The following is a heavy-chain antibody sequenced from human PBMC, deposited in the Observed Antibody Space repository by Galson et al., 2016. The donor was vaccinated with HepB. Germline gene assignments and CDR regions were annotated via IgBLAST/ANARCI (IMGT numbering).Heavy chain of an antibody. CDR2: IGYGGTPT. D-gene: IGHD2-8*01. Sequence: LRLSCAASGFTFSDHFMSWLRQAPGKGLEWISYIGYGGTPTYYADSVKGRFTISRDNAKSSLYLEMNSLRAEDTAVYYCATQWRSWGQGTLVTVSA. CDR3: ATQWRS. J-gene: IGHJ4*02. V-gene: IGHV3-11*01. CDR1: GFTFSDHF.